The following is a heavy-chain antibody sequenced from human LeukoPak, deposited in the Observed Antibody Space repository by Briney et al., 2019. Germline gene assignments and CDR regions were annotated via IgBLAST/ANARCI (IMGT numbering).Heavy chain of an antibody. Sequence: GGSLRLSCAASGFSFDDYAMHWVRQAPGKGLEWVSGISWNSGIKDYADSVKGRFTVSRDNAKNSLYFQMNSLRAEDTAVYYCARERIVGAASTRYYGMDVWGQGTTVTVSS. J-gene: IGHJ6*02. D-gene: IGHD1-26*01. V-gene: IGHV3-9*01. CDR3: ARERIVGAASTRYYGMDV. CDR2: ISWNSGIK. CDR1: GFSFDDYA.